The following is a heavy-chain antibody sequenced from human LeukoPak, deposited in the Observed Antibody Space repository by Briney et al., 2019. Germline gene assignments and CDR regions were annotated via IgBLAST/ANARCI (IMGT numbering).Heavy chain of an antibody. V-gene: IGHV4-39*01. CDR2: IYYNGST. Sequence: PSETLSLTCSVSGGSISSSNYYWGWVRQPPGKGLEWIGNIYYNGSTYYNPSLKSRVTLSVDTSKNQFSVKLTSVTAADTAVYYCARLPASCSSTSCSFDYWGQGNLVTVSS. CDR1: GGSISSSNYY. D-gene: IGHD2-2*01. J-gene: IGHJ4*02. CDR3: ARLPASCSSTSCSFDY.